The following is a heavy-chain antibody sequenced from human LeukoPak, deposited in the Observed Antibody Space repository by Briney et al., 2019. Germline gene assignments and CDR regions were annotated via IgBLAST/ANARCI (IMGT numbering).Heavy chain of an antibody. J-gene: IGHJ3*02. CDR2: ISSSGSTI. V-gene: IGHV3-11*01. CDR3: ARDVTGGWYDAFDI. CDR1: GFTFSDYY. D-gene: IGHD6-19*01. Sequence: GGSLRLSCAASGFTFSDYYMGWIRQAPGKGLEWVSYISSSGSTIYYADSVKGRFTISRDNAKNSLYLEMNSLRAEDTAVYYCARDVTGGWYDAFDIWGQGTVVIVSS.